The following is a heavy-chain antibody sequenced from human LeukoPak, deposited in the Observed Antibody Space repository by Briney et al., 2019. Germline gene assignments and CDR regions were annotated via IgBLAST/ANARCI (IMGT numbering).Heavy chain of an antibody. D-gene: IGHD6-19*01. V-gene: IGHV3-30*04. J-gene: IGHJ1*01. Sequence: GGSLRLSCAASGFTFSSHALHWVRQAPGKGLEWVAVISSDGSYKYYADSVKGRFTISRDNAKNTLYLQMNSLRAEDTAVYYCARGADTGYSSDSRGQGTLVTVSS. CDR1: GFTFSSHA. CDR2: ISSDGSYK. CDR3: ARGADTGYSSDS.